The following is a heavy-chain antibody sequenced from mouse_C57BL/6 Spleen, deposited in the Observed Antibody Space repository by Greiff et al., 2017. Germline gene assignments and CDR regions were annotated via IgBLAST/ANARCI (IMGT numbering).Heavy chain of an antibody. CDR1: GFNFKDYY. Sequence: VQLQQSGAELVKPGASVKLSCTASGFNFKDYYMHWVKQRPEQGLEWIGRIDPADGETKYAPKFQGKATITADTTSNPAYLQLSSLTSEDTAVYYCARSRDNLFFDYWGQGTTLTVSS. D-gene: IGHD3-3*01. J-gene: IGHJ2*01. CDR2: IDPADGET. V-gene: IGHV14-2*01. CDR3: ARSRDNLFFDY.